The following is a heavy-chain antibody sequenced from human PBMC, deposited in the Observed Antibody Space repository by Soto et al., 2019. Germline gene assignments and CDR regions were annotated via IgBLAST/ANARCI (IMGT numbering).Heavy chain of an antibody. Sequence: SETLSLTCTVSGGSISSGGYYWSWIRQHPGKGLEWIGYIYYSGSTYYNPSLKSRVTISVDTSKNQFSLKLSSVTAADTAVYYCARGYSYSPRWFDPWGQGTLVTVSS. J-gene: IGHJ5*02. CDR3: ARGYSYSPRWFDP. D-gene: IGHD5-18*01. CDR2: IYYSGST. V-gene: IGHV4-30-4*08. CDR1: GGSISSGGYY.